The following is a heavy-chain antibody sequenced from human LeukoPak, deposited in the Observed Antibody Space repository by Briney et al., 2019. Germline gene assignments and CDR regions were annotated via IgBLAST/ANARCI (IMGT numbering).Heavy chain of an antibody. Sequence: QTGGSLRLSCAASGFTFTSYAMHWVRQAPGKGLEWVAFIAYDGSDKKYADSVRGRFTISRDDFKNTLYLQMNSVRSEDTAVYYCVKEEKYGSYWPFDSWGQGSLVTVSS. CDR3: VKEEKYGSYWPFDS. CDR1: GFTFTSYA. D-gene: IGHD6-6*01. V-gene: IGHV3-30*02. J-gene: IGHJ4*02. CDR2: IAYDGSDK.